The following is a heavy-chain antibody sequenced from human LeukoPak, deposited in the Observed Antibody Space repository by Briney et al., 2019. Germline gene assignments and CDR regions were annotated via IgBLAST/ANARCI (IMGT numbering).Heavy chain of an antibody. CDR3: ARDYLWELVGATLDALDI. Sequence: ASVKVSCKASGYTFTSYGISWVRQAPGQGLEWMGWISAYNGNTNYAQKLQGRVTMTTDTSTSTAYMELRSLRSDDTAVYYCARDYLWELVGATLDALDIWGQGTMVTVSS. CDR2: ISAYNGNT. J-gene: IGHJ3*02. CDR1: GYTFTSYG. V-gene: IGHV1-18*01. D-gene: IGHD1-26*01.